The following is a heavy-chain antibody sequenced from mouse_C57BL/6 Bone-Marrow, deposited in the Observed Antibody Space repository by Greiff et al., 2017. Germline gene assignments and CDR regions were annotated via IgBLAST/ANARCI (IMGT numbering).Heavy chain of an antibody. Sequence: DVHLVESGGDLVKPGGSLKLSCAASGFTFSSYGMSWVRQTPDKRLEWVATISSGGSYTYYPDSVKGRFTISRDNAKNTLYLQMSSLKSEDTAMYYCARPYYYGLDYWGQGTTLTVSS. CDR1: GFTFSSYG. D-gene: IGHD1-1*01. V-gene: IGHV5-6*01. J-gene: IGHJ2*01. CDR2: ISSGGSYT. CDR3: ARPYYYGLDY.